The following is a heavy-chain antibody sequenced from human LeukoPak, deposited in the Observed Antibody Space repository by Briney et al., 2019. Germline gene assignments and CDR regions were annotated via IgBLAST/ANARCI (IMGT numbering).Heavy chain of an antibody. CDR2: IGPTGSDR. CDR3: ATETNGRHYDY. V-gene: IGHV3-21*06. Sequence: GGSLRLSCTASGLTFSTSGFNWVRQAPGKGLEWVASIGPTGSDRYHADSIKGRFTISRDNANNFLYLQMNSLSAEDTAVYYCATETNGRHYDYWGQGTLLTVSS. CDR1: GLTFSTSG. D-gene: IGHD1-14*01. J-gene: IGHJ4*02.